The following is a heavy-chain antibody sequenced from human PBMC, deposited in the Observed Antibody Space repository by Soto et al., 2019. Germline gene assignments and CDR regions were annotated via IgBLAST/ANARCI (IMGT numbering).Heavy chain of an antibody. D-gene: IGHD2-15*01. CDR3: ARGRVARNWFDP. Sequence: ASVKVSCKASGYTFTSNDINWVRQAPGQGLEWMGWMNPNSGNTGYAQKFQGRVTMTRNTSINTAYMELSSVRSEDTAVYYCARGRVARNWFDPWGQGTPVTVSS. CDR2: MNPNSGNT. V-gene: IGHV1-8*01. CDR1: GYTFTSND. J-gene: IGHJ5*02.